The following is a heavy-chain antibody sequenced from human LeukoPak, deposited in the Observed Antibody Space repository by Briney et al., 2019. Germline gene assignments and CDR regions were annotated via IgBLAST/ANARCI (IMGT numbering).Heavy chain of an antibody. CDR3: ARHHRYCSGGSCWAFDY. V-gene: IGHV4-39*01. Sequence: SETLSLTCTVSGGSISSSSYYWGWIRQPPGKGLEWIGSISYSGSTYYNPSLKSRVTISVDTSKNQFSLKLSSVTAADTAVFYCARHHRYCSGGSCWAFDYWGQGTLVTVSS. CDR1: GGSISSSSYY. J-gene: IGHJ4*02. CDR2: ISYSGST. D-gene: IGHD2-15*01.